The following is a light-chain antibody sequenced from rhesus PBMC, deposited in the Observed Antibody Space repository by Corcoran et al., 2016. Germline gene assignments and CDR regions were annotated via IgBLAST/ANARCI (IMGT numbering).Light chain of an antibody. CDR1: ANVNNY. CDR2: KTS. V-gene: IGKV1-74*01. J-gene: IGKJ2*01. Sequence: DIQMTQSPSSLSASVGDRVTITCRASANVNNYLNWYQQKTGKTPKLLIYKTSTLQSGVPSRFSGSGSGTDYTCTISSLQPEDVATYYCQHAYGTPHSVGQGTKVEIK. CDR3: QHAYGTPHS.